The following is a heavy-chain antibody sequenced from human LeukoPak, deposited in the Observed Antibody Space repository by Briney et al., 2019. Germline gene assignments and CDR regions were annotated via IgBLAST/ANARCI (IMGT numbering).Heavy chain of an antibody. CDR3: ARGGRSAFDI. V-gene: IGHV4-4*02. CDR1: GGSISSDHW. CDR2: IFHIGVT. J-gene: IGHJ3*02. Sequence: SGTLSLTCAVSGGSISSDHWWSWVRQPPGKSLEWIGEIFHIGVTNYKPSLKSRVSMSVDNSRHQFSLNLRSVTAADTAVYFCARGGRSAFDIWGPGTKVIVPS.